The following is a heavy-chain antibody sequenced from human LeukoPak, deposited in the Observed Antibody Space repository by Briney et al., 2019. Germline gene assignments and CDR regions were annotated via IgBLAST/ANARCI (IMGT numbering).Heavy chain of an antibody. CDR1: GGSFSGYN. D-gene: IGHD3-10*01. CDR2: IHYSGSA. V-gene: IGHV4-34*01. CDR3: ARGQWFRTF. J-gene: IGHJ4*02. Sequence: SETLSLTCAVYGGSFSGYNWTWIRQPPGKGLEWIGEIHYSGSATYDPSLKSRVTISVDTSKNQFSLKMNSVTAADTAVYYCARGQWFRTFWSRGTPVTVSS.